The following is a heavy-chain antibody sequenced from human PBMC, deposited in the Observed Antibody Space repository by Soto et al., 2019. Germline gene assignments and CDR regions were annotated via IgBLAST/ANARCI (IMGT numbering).Heavy chain of an antibody. CDR1: GFTFSDYY. D-gene: IGHD2-15*01. CDR2: ISGSGSSI. Sequence: QVQLVESGGGLVKPGGSLRLSCAASGFTFSDYYMTWIRQAPGKGLEWVSSISGSGSSIYYADSVKGRFTISRDNARNSLFLQMNSLRAGDTAVYYCARDRDCSGGSCYRLFDFWGQGALVTVSS. V-gene: IGHV3-11*01. J-gene: IGHJ5*01. CDR3: ARDRDCSGGSCYRLFDF.